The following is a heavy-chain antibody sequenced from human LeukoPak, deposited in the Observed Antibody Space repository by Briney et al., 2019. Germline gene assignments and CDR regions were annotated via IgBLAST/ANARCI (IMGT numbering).Heavy chain of an antibody. CDR2: ISWNSGSI. CDR3: AKDMFPGCSSTSCYMGIFDY. Sequence: LTGRSLRLSCAASGFTFDDYAMHWVRQAPGKGLEWVSGISWNSGSIGYADSVKGRFTISRDNAKNSLYLQMNSLRAEDTALYYCAKDMFPGCSSTSCYMGIFDYWGQGTLVTVSS. D-gene: IGHD2-2*02. J-gene: IGHJ4*02. CDR1: GFTFDDYA. V-gene: IGHV3-9*01.